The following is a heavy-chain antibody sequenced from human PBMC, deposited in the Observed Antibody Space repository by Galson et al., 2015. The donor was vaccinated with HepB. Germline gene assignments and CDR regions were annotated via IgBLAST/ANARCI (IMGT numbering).Heavy chain of an antibody. V-gene: IGHV1-2*06. CDR2: INPHNGGA. J-gene: IGHJ5*02. CDR1: GYTFGGYY. CDR3: ARGLAAAGSWLDP. Sequence: SVKVSCKASGYTFGGYYTHWVRQAPGQGLEWMGRINPHNGGAIYAQKFQGRVPMTSDTSASTAYMELSRLRFDDTAIYYCARGLAAAGSWLDPWGQGTLVTVSS. D-gene: IGHD6-13*01.